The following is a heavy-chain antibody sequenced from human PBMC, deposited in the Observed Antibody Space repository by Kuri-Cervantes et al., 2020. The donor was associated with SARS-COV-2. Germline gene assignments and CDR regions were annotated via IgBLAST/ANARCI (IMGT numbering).Heavy chain of an antibody. CDR3: CLTSGRSGYYGCNY. V-gene: IGHV3-48*01. CDR1: GFTFSSYS. D-gene: IGHD3-3*01. J-gene: IGHJ4*02. Sequence: GESLKISCAASGFTFSSYSMNWVRQAPGKGLEWVSYISTSSSAISYADSVKGRFTISRDNAKNSLLLQMNSLRAGDTAVYYCCLTSGRSGYYGCNYWGQGTLVPVSS. CDR2: ISTSSSAI.